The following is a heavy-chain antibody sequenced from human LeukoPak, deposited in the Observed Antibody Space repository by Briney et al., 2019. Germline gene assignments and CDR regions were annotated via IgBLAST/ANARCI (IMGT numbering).Heavy chain of an antibody. CDR2: IYYSGST. CDR3: ARVRYSSGWYGDGGYFDY. CDR1: GGSISSYY. J-gene: IGHJ4*02. D-gene: IGHD6-19*01. V-gene: IGHV4-59*01. Sequence: PSETLSLTCTVSGGSISSYYWSWIRQPPGKGLEWIGYIYYSGSTNYNPSLKSRVTISVDTSKNQFSLKLSFVTAADTAVYYCARVRYSSGWYGDGGYFDYWGQGTLVTVSS.